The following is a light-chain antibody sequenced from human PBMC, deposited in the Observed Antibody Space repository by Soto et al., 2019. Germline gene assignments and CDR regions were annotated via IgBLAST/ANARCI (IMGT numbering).Light chain of an antibody. J-gene: IGKJ2*01. CDR2: DAS. CDR3: QQRSNWPSYT. V-gene: IGKV3-11*01. Sequence: EIVLTQSPATLSLSPGERATLSCRASQSVSRYLAWYQQKPGQAPRLLIYDASNRATGIPARFSGSVSGTDFTLTISSLEPEDFAVYYCQQRSNWPSYTFGQGTKLEIK. CDR1: QSVSRY.